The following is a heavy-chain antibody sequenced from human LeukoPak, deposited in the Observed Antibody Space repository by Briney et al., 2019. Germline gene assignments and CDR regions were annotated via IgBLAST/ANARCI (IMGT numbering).Heavy chain of an antibody. CDR1: GYTFTSYA. D-gene: IGHD6-13*01. CDR2: VNAGNGNT. V-gene: IGHV1-3*01. Sequence: ASVKVSCKASGYTFTSYAMHWVRQAPGQRLEWMGWVNAGNGNTKYSQKFQGRVTITRDTSASTAYMELSSLRSEDTAVYYCARARGYSSSWYDYWGQGTLVTVSS. J-gene: IGHJ4*02. CDR3: ARARGYSSSWYDY.